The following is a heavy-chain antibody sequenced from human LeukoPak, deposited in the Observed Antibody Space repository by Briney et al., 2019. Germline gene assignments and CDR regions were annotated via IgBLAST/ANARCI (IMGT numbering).Heavy chain of an antibody. V-gene: IGHV4-59*01. J-gene: IGHJ4*02. Sequence: SETLSLTCTVSGGSISSYYWSWIRQPPGKGLEWIAYLFYSGSTDYNPSLESRVTISVDTSKNQFSLKLRSVTAADTAVYYCATVAVIRGVTYFDYWGQGALVTVSS. CDR2: LFYSGST. CDR3: ATVAVIRGVTYFDY. D-gene: IGHD3-10*01. CDR1: GGSISSYY.